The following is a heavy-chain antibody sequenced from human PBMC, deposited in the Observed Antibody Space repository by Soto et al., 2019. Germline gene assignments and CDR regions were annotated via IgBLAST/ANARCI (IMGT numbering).Heavy chain of an antibody. CDR3: ARDIVVVPAATFDYYGMDV. CDR2: ISAYNGNT. CDR1: GYTFTSYG. V-gene: IGHV1-18*01. D-gene: IGHD2-2*01. J-gene: IGHJ6*02. Sequence: ASVKVSCKASGYTFTSYGISWVRQAPGQGLEWMGWISAYNGNTNYAQKLQGRVTMTTDTSTSTAYMELRSLRSDDTAVYYCARDIVVVPAATFDYYGMDVCGQGTTVTVSS.